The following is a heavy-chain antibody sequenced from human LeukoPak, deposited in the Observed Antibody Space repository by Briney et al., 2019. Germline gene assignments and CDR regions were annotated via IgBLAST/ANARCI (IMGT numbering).Heavy chain of an antibody. CDR3: AKDGVQGAFDI. CDR1: GFTFSSYA. J-gene: IGHJ3*02. D-gene: IGHD3-3*01. CDR2: ISYDGSNK. V-gene: IGHV3-30*09. Sequence: GGSLRLSCAASGFTFSSYAMHWVRQAPGKGLEWVAVISYDGSNKYYADSVKGRFAISRDNSKNTLYLQMNSLRAEDTAVYYCAKDGVQGAFDIWGQGTMVTVSS.